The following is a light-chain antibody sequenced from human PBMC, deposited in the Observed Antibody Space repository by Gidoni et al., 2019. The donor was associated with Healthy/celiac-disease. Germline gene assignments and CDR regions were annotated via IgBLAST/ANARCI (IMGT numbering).Light chain of an antibody. J-gene: IGKJ1*01. CDR3: QQYKSYWT. CDR2: KAS. CDR1: QSISSW. Sequence: DIQMTQSPSTLSASVGDRVTITCRASQSISSWLAWYQQKPGNAPKLLIYKASRLESGVPSRCSGSGAGKEFTITISSLQADDFATYYCQQYKSYWTFGQGTKVEIK. V-gene: IGKV1-5*03.